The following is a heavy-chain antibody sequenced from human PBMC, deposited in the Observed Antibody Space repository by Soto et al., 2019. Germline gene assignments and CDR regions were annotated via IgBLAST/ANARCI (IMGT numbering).Heavy chain of an antibody. CDR2: ISAYNGNT. J-gene: IGHJ4*02. Sequence: QVQLVQSGGEVKKPGASVKVSCKTSGFKFSSYGISWVRQAPGQGLEWMAWISAYNGNTNYAQKFQGRVTMTTDTSRSTAYMELRSLTPDDTAVYYCARDGGGWFGELLWGQGTLVTVSS. V-gene: IGHV1-18*01. CDR1: GFKFSSYG. D-gene: IGHD3-10*01. CDR3: ARDGGGWFGELL.